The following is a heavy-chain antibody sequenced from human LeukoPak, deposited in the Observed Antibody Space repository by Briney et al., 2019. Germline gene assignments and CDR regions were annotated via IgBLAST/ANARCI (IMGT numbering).Heavy chain of an antibody. D-gene: IGHD3-22*01. CDR3: ARLVYDSRGYYFDY. V-gene: IGHV4-59*08. Sequence: SETLSLTCTVSGDSISSYYWSWIRQPPGKGPEWIGYIRYSGSANYNPSLRSRVTISIDTSKNQFSLKLRSVTAADTAVYHCARLVYDSRGYYFDYWGQGTLVTVSS. CDR1: GDSISSYY. CDR2: IRYSGSA. J-gene: IGHJ4*02.